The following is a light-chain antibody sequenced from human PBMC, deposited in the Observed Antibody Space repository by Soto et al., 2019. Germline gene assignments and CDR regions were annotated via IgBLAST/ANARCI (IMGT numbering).Light chain of an antibody. J-gene: IGLJ2*01. CDR3: QAWDSSTVL. CDR2: QDN. CDR1: NLGKKY. Sequence: SYELTQPPSVSVSPGRTASITCSGANLGKKYVSWYQQKPGQAPVVAIYQDNKRPSGIPEGISGSNSGNTATLTIGGTQALDEADYYCQAWDSSTVLFGGGTKLTVL. V-gene: IGLV3-1*01.